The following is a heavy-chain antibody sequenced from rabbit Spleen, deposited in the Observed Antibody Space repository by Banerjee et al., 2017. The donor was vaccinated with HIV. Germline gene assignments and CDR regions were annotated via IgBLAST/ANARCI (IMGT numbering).Heavy chain of an antibody. Sequence: QSLEESGGDLVKPGASLTLTCTASGFSFSSSYWMCWFRQAPGRGLEWIACIYGSTYKYASWAKGRVIMSRTSSTKVTLQMTSLTAADTATYFCARDTGTSFSTYGMDLWGQGTLVTVS. CDR3: ARDTGTSFSTYGMDL. D-gene: IGHD7-1*01. CDR2: IYGSTY. J-gene: IGHJ6*01. CDR1: GFSFSSSYW. V-gene: IGHV1S40*01.